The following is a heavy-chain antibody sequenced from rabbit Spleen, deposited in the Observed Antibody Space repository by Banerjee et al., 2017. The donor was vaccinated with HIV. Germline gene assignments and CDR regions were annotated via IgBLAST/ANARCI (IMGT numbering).Heavy chain of an antibody. CDR3: ARDLTGVIGWNFGW. CDR1: GFSFSDKAV. J-gene: IGHJ4*01. V-gene: IGHV1S45*01. CDR2: INGASGGST. D-gene: IGHD1-1*01. Sequence: QEQLVESGGGLVQPEGSLKLSCTASGFSFSDKAVMCWVRQAPGKGLEWIACINGASGGSTWYASWAKGRFTISKTSSTTVTLQLNSLTAADTATYFCARDLTGVIGWNFGWWGPGTLVTVS.